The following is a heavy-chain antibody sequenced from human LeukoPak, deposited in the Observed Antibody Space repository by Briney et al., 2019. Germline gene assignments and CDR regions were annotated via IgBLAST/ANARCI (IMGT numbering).Heavy chain of an antibody. CDR3: ARLDCSSTSCYFGSGPFDP. Sequence: SGTLSLTCTVSGGSISSSSYYWGWIRQPPGKGLEWIGSIYYSGSTYYNPSLKSRVTISVDTSKNQFSLKLSSVTAADTAVYYCARLDCSSTSCYFGSGPFDPWGQGTLVTVSS. CDR1: GGSISSSSYY. J-gene: IGHJ5*02. D-gene: IGHD2-2*01. V-gene: IGHV4-39*01. CDR2: IYYSGST.